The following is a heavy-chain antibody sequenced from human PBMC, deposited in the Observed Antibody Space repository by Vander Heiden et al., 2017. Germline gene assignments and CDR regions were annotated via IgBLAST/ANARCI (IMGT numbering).Heavy chain of an antibody. J-gene: IGHJ4*02. V-gene: IGHV3-33*01. CDR2: IWYDGSNK. D-gene: IGHD3-22*01. Sequence: QVQLVESGGGVVQPGRSLRLSCAASGFTFSSDGMHWVRQAPGKGLEWVAVIWYDGSNKYYADSVKGRFTISRDNSKNTLYLQMNSLRAEDTAVYYCARGTIDSSGYPYYFDYWGQGTLVTVSS. CDR3: ARGTIDSSGYPYYFDY. CDR1: GFTFSSDG.